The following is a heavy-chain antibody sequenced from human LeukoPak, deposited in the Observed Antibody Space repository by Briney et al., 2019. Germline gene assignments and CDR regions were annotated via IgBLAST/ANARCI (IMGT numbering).Heavy chain of an antibody. D-gene: IGHD3-22*01. J-gene: IGHJ4*02. Sequence: SVKVSCKASGGTFSSFAISWVRQAPGQGLEWMGRIIPILGIANYAQKFQGRVTITADKSTSTAYMELSSLRSEDTAVYYCARVYSDSSGYHLWGQGTLVTVSS. CDR3: ARVYSDSSGYHL. CDR2: IIPILGIA. V-gene: IGHV1-69*04. CDR1: GGTFSSFA.